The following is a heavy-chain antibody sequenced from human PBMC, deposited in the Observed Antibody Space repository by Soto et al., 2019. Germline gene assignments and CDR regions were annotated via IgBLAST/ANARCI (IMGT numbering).Heavy chain of an antibody. CDR3: ARHGGFSSGWIFDY. CDR2: IYYSGNT. CDR1: GGSISSGGYS. V-gene: IGHV4-30-2*03. D-gene: IGHD6-19*01. Sequence: TSETLSLTCAVSGGSISSGGYSWSWTRQPPGKGLEWIGYIYYSGNTYSNPSLKSRVTISVDTSNNQLSLKLRSVAAADTAVYYCARHGGFSSGWIFDYWGHGTLVTVSS. J-gene: IGHJ4*01.